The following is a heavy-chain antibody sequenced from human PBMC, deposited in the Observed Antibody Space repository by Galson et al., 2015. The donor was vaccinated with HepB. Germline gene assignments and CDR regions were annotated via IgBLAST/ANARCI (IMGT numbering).Heavy chain of an antibody. V-gene: IGHV3-30*18. Sequence: SLRLSCAASGFTFSSYGMHWVRQAPGKGLEWVAVISYDGSNKYYADSVKGRFTISRDNSKNTLYLQMNSLRAEDTAVYYCAKDLQSYSKQYNWFDPWGQGTLVTVSS. D-gene: IGHD2/OR15-2a*01. CDR2: ISYDGSNK. J-gene: IGHJ5*02. CDR1: GFTFSSYG. CDR3: AKDLQSYSKQYNWFDP.